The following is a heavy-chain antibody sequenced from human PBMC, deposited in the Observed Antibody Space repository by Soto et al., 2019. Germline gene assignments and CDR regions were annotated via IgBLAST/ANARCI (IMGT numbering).Heavy chain of an antibody. CDR2: ISAYNSNT. Sequence: ASVKVSCKASGYTFTSYGISWVRPAPGQGLEWMGWISAYNSNTNYAQKLQGRVTVTTDTSTSTAYMELRSLRSDDTAVYYCARDHGLRTNYYYYYGMDVWGQGTTVTVSS. CDR3: ARDHGLRTNYYYYYGMDV. J-gene: IGHJ6*02. V-gene: IGHV1-18*01. CDR1: GYTFTSYG.